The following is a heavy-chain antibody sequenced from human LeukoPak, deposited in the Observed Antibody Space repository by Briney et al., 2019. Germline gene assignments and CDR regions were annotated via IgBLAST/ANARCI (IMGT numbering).Heavy chain of an antibody. Sequence: PGGSLRLSCAASGFTFSSYGMHWVRQAPGKGLEWVAVISYDGSNKYYADSVKGRFTISRDNSKNTLYLQMNSLRAEDTAVYFCARYSEVYYYVDVWGKGTTVTVSS. J-gene: IGHJ6*03. D-gene: IGHD2-21*01. CDR2: ISYDGSNK. CDR1: GFTFSSYG. CDR3: ARYSEVYYYVDV. V-gene: IGHV3-30*03.